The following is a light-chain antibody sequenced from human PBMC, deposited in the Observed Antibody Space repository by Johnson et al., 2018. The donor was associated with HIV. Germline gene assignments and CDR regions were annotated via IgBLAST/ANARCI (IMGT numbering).Light chain of an antibody. CDR1: SSNIGNNY. Sequence: QSALTQPPSVSAAPGQKVTISCSGSSSNIGNNYVSWYQQLPGPAPKLLIYDNNKRPSGLCYRSAGSKSGTSTTLGLHGLHTGDEADYYCVTWACSLIASYVFGTGTKVTVL. CDR3: VTWACSLIASYV. J-gene: IGLJ1*01. CDR2: DNN. V-gene: IGLV1-51*01.